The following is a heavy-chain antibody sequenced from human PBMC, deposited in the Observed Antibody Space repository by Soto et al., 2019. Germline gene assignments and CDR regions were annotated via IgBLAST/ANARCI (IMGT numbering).Heavy chain of an antibody. Sequence: QVQLVESGGGVVQPGRSLRLSCAASGFTFSSYAMHWVHQSPGKGLEWVAVISYDGSNKYYADSVKGRFTIYRDNSKNTLYLQMNSLRTEDTAVYYCARPLWRDDYNWGYFDLWGRGTLVTVSS. V-gene: IGHV3-30-3*01. D-gene: IGHD4-4*01. CDR3: ARPLWRDDYNWGYFDL. CDR1: GFTFSSYA. J-gene: IGHJ2*01. CDR2: ISYDGSNK.